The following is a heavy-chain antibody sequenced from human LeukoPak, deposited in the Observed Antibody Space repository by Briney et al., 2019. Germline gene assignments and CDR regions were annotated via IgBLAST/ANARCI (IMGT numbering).Heavy chain of an antibody. D-gene: IGHD3-22*01. CDR3: AKVRTMIGPYDAFDI. Sequence: GGSLRLSCAASGFTFDDYAMHWVRQAPGKGLEWVSGISWNNGSIGYADSVKGRFTISRDNAKNSLYLQMNSLSAEDTALYYCAKVRTMIGPYDAFDIWGQGTMVTVSS. V-gene: IGHV3-9*01. CDR2: ISWNNGSI. CDR1: GFTFDDYA. J-gene: IGHJ3*02.